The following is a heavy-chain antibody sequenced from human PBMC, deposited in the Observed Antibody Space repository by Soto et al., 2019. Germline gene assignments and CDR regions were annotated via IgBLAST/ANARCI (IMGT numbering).Heavy chain of an antibody. Sequence: GGSLRLSCEASGLTTPYTMQWVRQAPGKGLDWVALISQSRDTKHYADSVKGRFTISRDDSKNTLYLQMDRLRPDDTAVYYCTTGLYAGSWYSGYWGQGTLVTVSS. D-gene: IGHD6-13*01. CDR2: ISQSRDTK. V-gene: IGHV3-30-3*01. CDR3: TTGLYAGSWYSGY. CDR1: GLTTPYT. J-gene: IGHJ4*02.